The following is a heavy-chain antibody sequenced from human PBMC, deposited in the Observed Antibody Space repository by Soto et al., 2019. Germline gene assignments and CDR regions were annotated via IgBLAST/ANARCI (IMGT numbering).Heavy chain of an antibody. CDR3: ARDAVNGDGLRLVGY. J-gene: IGHJ4*02. CDR1: GFTFSDYS. D-gene: IGHD4-17*01. CDR2: IGNSKS. V-gene: IGHV3-23*01. Sequence: EVQLLESGGGLVQPGGSLRLSCAASGFTFSDYSMSWVRQAPGRGLEWVSSIGNSKSLYADSLQGRFTISRDNSKRTLSLQMNSLRAEDTALYYCARDAVNGDGLRLVGYWGQGTLGTVSS.